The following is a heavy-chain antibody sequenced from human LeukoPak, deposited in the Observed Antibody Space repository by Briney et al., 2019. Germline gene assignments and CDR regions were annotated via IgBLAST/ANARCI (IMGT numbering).Heavy chain of an antibody. J-gene: IGHJ5*02. V-gene: IGHV4-34*01. Sequence: KPSETLSLTCAVYGGSFSGYYWSWIRQPPGKGLEWIGEINHSGSTNYNPSLKSRVTISVDTSKNQFSLKLSSVTAADTAVYYCARGSRGDYSRNWFDPWGQGTLVTVSS. CDR1: GGSFSGYY. CDR3: ARGSRGDYSRNWFDP. CDR2: INHSGST. D-gene: IGHD4-11*01.